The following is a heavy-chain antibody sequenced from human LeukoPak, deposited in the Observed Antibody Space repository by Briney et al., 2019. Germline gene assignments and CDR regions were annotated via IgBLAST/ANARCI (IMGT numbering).Heavy chain of an antibody. D-gene: IGHD2-21*01. CDR3: ARDRGGGPPVY. V-gene: IGHV4-61*02. Sequence: SETLSLTCTVSGNSISSGDNYWSWIRQPAGKGLEWIGRIYTSGSTNYNPSLKSRVTISVDTSKNQFSLKLSSVTAADTAVYYCARDRGGGPPVYWGQGTLVTVSS. CDR2: IYTSGST. J-gene: IGHJ4*02. CDR1: GNSISSGDNY.